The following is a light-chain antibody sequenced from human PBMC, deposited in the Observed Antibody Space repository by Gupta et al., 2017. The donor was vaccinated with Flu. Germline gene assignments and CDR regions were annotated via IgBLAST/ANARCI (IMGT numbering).Light chain of an antibody. CDR3: QKDNSAPQT. CDR2: AAS. Sequence: PSSLSASVGDRVTITCRASQDISSYLAWYQQKAGKVPKLLIYAASSLQSGVPSRFSGSGSGTAFTLTISSLQPEDVATYYCQKDNSAPQTFGGGTKVEIK. J-gene: IGKJ4*01. CDR1: QDISSY. V-gene: IGKV1-27*01.